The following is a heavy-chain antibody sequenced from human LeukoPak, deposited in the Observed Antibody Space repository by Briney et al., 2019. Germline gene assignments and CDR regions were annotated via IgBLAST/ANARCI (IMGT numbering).Heavy chain of an antibody. J-gene: IGHJ4*02. V-gene: IGHV4-39*07. Sequence: SETLSLTCTVSGGSISSSSYYWGWIRQPPGKGLEWIGSIYYSGSTYYNPSLKSRVTISVDTSKNQFSLKLSSVTAADTAVYYCARDGGSGWYNYWGQGTLVTVSS. CDR3: ARDGGSGWYNY. CDR1: GGSISSSSYY. D-gene: IGHD6-19*01. CDR2: IYYSGST.